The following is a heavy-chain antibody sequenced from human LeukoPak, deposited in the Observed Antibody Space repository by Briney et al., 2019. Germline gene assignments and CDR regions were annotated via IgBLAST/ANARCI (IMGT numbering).Heavy chain of an antibody. CDR2: ISHDGSNK. J-gene: IGHJ3*02. Sequence: PGGSLRLSCAASGFTFSSYAMHWVRQAPGKGLEWVAVISHDGSNKYYGDSVKGRFTISRDNSKNTLYLQMNSLRAEDTAVFYCARSLDRYYDSSGWNKGGAFDIWGQGTMVTVSS. CDR1: GFTFSSYA. CDR3: ARSLDRYYDSSGWNKGGAFDI. D-gene: IGHD3-22*01. V-gene: IGHV3-30-3*01.